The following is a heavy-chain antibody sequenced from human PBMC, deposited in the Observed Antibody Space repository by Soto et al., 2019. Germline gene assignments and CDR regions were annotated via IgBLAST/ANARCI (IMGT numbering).Heavy chain of an antibody. CDR2: IWYDGSNK. CDR3: AREISSTSNADAFDI. CDR1: GFTFSSYG. V-gene: IGHV3-33*01. Sequence: TGGSLRLSCASSGFTFSSYGMHWVREAPGKGLEWVAVIWYDGSNKYYADSVKGRFTISRDNSKNTLYLQMNSLRAEDTAVYYCAREISSTSNADAFDIWGQGTMVTVSS. J-gene: IGHJ3*02. D-gene: IGHD2-2*01.